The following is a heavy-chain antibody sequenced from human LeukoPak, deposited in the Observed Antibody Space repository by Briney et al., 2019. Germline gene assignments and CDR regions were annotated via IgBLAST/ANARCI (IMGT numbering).Heavy chain of an antibody. CDR1: GGTFSSYA. Sequence: ASVKVSCKASGGTFSSYAISWVRQAPGQGLEWMGGIIPIFGTANYAQKFQGRDTITADESTSTAYMELSSLRSEDTAVYYCARDPIVVPAAIHYYYYGMDVWGQGTTVTVSS. J-gene: IGHJ6*02. D-gene: IGHD2-2*01. CDR2: IIPIFGTA. CDR3: ARDPIVVPAAIHYYYYGMDV. V-gene: IGHV1-69*13.